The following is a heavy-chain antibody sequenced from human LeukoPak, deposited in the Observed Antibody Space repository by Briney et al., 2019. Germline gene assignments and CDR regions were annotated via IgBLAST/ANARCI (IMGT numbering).Heavy chain of an antibody. V-gene: IGHV4-39*07. CDR1: GGSINSSSYY. CDR2: INHSGST. Sequence: SETLSLTCTVSGGSINSSSYYWSWIRQPPGKGLEWIGEINHSGSTNYNPSLKSRVTISVDTSKNQFSLKLSSVTAADTAVYYCARVVTIFGVARGWFDPWGQGTLVTVSS. CDR3: ARVVTIFGVARGWFDP. J-gene: IGHJ5*02. D-gene: IGHD3-3*01.